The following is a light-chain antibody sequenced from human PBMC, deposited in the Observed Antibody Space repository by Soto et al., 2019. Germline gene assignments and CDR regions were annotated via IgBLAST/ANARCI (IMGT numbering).Light chain of an antibody. CDR1: QSVSSY. CDR2: DAS. Sequence: EIVLTQSPATLSLSPGERATLSCRASQSVSSYLAWYQQKPGQAPRLLIYDASNRATGILARLSGSVSGTDFTLTINSLEPEDFAVYYCQQRSNWVTFGPGTKVDIK. V-gene: IGKV3-11*01. CDR3: QQRSNWVT. J-gene: IGKJ3*01.